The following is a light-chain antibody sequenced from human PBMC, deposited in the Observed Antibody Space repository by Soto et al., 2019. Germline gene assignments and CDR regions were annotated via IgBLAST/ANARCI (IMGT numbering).Light chain of an antibody. V-gene: IGKV3-20*01. CDR3: QQYGSSPRT. Sequence: EIVLTQSPGTLSLSPGEIATLSCSASQSVSSSYLARYQQKPGQAPRLLIYGASVRATGIRDRFSGSGSGTDFTLTISGLEPEDFAVYYCQQYGSSPRTFGQGTKLEIQ. CDR2: GAS. CDR1: QSVSSSY. J-gene: IGKJ2*01.